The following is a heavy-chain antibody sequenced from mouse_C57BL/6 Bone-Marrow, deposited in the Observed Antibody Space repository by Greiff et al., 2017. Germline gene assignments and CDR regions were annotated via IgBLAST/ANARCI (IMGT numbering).Heavy chain of an antibody. D-gene: IGHD3-2*02. CDR1: GYTFTSYW. CDR2: IDPSDSYI. Sequence: VQLQQPGAELVMPGASVKLSCKASGYTFTSYWMHWVKQRPGQGLEWIGEIDPSDSYINYNQKFKGKSTLTVDKSSSTAYMQLSSLTSEDSAVYYCARESRQLRPYYFDYWGQGTTLTVSS. V-gene: IGHV1-69*01. CDR3: ARESRQLRPYYFDY. J-gene: IGHJ2*01.